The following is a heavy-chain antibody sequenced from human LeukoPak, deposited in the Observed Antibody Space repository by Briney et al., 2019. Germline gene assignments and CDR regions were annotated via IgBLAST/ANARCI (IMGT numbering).Heavy chain of an antibody. D-gene: IGHD3-22*01. V-gene: IGHV3-23*01. CDR2: ITSSGGST. J-gene: IGHJ4*02. CDR3: ARDSYDSSGYPDY. CDR1: GFTFSGYA. Sequence: GGSLRLSCAASGFTFSGYAMSWVRQAPGKGLEWVSVITSSGGSTYYADSVKGRFTISRDNSKNTLYLQMNSLRAEDTAVYYCARDSYDSSGYPDYWGQGTLVTVSS.